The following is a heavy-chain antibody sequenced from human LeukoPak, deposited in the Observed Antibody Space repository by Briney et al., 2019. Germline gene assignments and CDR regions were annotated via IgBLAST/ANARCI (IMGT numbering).Heavy chain of an antibody. CDR2: ISSSGSTI. CDR3: ARVSSSREHAFDI. Sequence: GGSLRLSCAASGFTFSSYEMNWVRQAPGKGLEWVSYISSSGSTIYHADSVKGRFTISRDNAKNSLYLQMNSLRAEDTAVYYCARVSSSREHAFDIWGQGTMVTVSS. CDR1: GFTFSSYE. J-gene: IGHJ3*02. D-gene: IGHD1-1*01. V-gene: IGHV3-48*03.